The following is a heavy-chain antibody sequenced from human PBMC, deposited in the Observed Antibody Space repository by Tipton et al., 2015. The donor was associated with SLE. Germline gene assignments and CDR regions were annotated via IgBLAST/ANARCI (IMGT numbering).Heavy chain of an antibody. CDR3: ARVGLDY. CDR1: GFTFSNYG. CDR2: ISYDESNK. Sequence: SLRLSCAASGFTFSNYGMHWVRQAPGKGLEWVAVISYDESNKFYADSVKGRVTISRDNSKNTLYLQMSSLRAEDTALYYCARVGLDYWGQGTLVTVSS. J-gene: IGHJ4*02. D-gene: IGHD3-10*01. V-gene: IGHV3-30*03.